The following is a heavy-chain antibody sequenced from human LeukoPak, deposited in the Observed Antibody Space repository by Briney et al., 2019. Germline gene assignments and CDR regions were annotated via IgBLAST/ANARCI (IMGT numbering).Heavy chain of an antibody. CDR1: GFTFSSYE. V-gene: IGHV3-21*01. Sequence: GGSLRLSCAASGFTFSSYEMNWVRQAPGKGLEWVSFISSSRSYIYYADSVKGRFTISRDNAKNSLYLQMNGLRAEDTAVYYCARFIAAPYYFDYWGRGTLVTVSS. CDR3: ARFIAAPYYFDY. J-gene: IGHJ4*02. D-gene: IGHD6-13*01. CDR2: ISSSRSYI.